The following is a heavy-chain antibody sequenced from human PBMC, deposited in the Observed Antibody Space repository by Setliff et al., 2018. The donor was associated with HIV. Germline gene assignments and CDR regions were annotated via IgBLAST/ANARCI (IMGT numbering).Heavy chain of an antibody. CDR1: GFTFGSYW. CDR3: ARDPYPYADYGD. V-gene: IGHV3-7*01. CDR2: IKQDGSEK. D-gene: IGHD4-17*01. Sequence: LRLSCAASGFTFGSYWMSWVRQAPGKGLEWVADIKQDGSEKYYVDSVKGRFTISRDNAKNSLYLQMNSLRAEDTAVYYCARDPYPYADYGDWGQGTLVTVSS. J-gene: IGHJ4*02.